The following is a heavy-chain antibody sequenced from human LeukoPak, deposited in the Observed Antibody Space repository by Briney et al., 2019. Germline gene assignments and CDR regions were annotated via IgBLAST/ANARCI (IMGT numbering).Heavy chain of an antibody. CDR3: ARDLTAMVRGVGYFDY. CDR2: INPSGGST. J-gene: IGHJ4*02. D-gene: IGHD3-10*01. CDR1: GYTFTSYY. V-gene: IGHV1-46*01. Sequence: ASVKVSCKASGYTFTSYYMHWVRQAPGQGLEWMGIINPSGGSTSYAQKFQGRVTMTRDTSTSTVYMELSSLRSEDTAVYYCARDLTAMVRGVGYFDYWGQGTLVTVSS.